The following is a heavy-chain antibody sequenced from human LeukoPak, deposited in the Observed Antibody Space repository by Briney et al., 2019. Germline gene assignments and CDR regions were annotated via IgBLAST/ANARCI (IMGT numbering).Heavy chain of an antibody. J-gene: IGHJ4*02. Sequence: GGSLRLSCAASGFTFSSYEMNWVRQAPGKGLEWVSYISSSGSTIYYADSVKGRFTISRDNAKNSLYLQMNSLRAEDTAVYYCAKVAARYAIDYWGQGTLVTVSS. CDR1: GFTFSSYE. V-gene: IGHV3-48*03. CDR3: AKVAARYAIDY. CDR2: ISSSGSTI. D-gene: IGHD6-25*01.